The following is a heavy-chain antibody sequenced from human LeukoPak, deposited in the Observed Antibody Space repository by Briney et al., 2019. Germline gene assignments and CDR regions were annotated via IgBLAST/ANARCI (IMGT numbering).Heavy chain of an antibody. CDR2: IYTSGST. D-gene: IGHD2-2*01. J-gene: IGHJ4*02. Sequence: PSETLSLTCTVSGGSISSYYWSWIRQPAGKGLEWIGRIYTSGSTNYNLSLKSRVTISVDTSKNQFSLKLSSVTAADTAVYYCAREKYQLLFDYWGQGTLVTVSS. V-gene: IGHV4-4*07. CDR3: AREKYQLLFDY. CDR1: GGSISSYY.